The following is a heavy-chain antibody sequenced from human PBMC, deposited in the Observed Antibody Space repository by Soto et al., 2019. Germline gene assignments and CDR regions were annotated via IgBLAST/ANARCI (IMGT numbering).Heavy chain of an antibody. J-gene: IGHJ6*03. CDR2: IYYSGST. D-gene: IGHD3-16*02. CDR1: GGSISSYY. Sequence: QVQLQESGPGLVKPSETLSLTCTVSGGSISSYYWSWIRQPPGKGLEWIGYIYYSGSTNYNPSLKSRVTISVDTSKNQFSLKLSSVTAADTAVYYCATSHDYIWGSYRSPGRNYYYYYMDVWGKGTTVTVSS. V-gene: IGHV4-59*01. CDR3: ATSHDYIWGSYRSPGRNYYYYYMDV.